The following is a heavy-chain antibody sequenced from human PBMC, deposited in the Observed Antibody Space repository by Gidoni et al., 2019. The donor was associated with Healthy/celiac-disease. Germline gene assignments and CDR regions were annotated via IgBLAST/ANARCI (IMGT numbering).Heavy chain of an antibody. CDR2: INHSGST. CDR1: VGSFSGYY. Sequence: QVQLQQWGAGLLKPSETLSLTCAVYVGSFSGYYWSWIRQPPGKGLEWIGEINHSGSTNYNPSLKSRVTISVDTSKNQFSLKLSSVTAADTAVYYCARQWATGYQPAVFDYWGQGTLVTVSS. D-gene: IGHD3-9*01. CDR3: ARQWATGYQPAVFDY. J-gene: IGHJ4*02. V-gene: IGHV4-34*01.